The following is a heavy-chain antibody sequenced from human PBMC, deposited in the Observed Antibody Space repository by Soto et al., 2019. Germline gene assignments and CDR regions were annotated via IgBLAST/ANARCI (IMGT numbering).Heavy chain of an antibody. CDR2: INHSGST. J-gene: IGHJ6*02. CDR1: GGSFSGYY. V-gene: IGHV4-34*01. Sequence: SETLSLTGSVYGGSFSGYYWSWIRQPPGKGLEWIGEINHSGSTNYNPSLKSRVTISVDTSKNQLALKLSSVTAADTAVYYCARAFSTRTGYYYYGMDVWGQGTTVTV. D-gene: IGHD1-1*01. CDR3: ARAFSTRTGYYYYGMDV.